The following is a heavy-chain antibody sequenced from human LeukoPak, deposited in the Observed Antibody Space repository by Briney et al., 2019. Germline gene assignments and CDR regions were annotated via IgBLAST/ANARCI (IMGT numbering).Heavy chain of an antibody. J-gene: IGHJ4*02. D-gene: IGHD5-18*01. CDR2: IHYSGST. Sequence: SETLSLTCTVSGGSINSYYWSWIRQPPGKGLQWIGCIHYSGSTNYNPSLKSRVTISVDTSKNQFSLKLYSVTAADTAVYYCARRSVETVMARPFDYWGQGTLVIVSS. V-gene: IGHV4-59*12. CDR1: GGSINSYY. CDR3: ARRSVETVMARPFDY.